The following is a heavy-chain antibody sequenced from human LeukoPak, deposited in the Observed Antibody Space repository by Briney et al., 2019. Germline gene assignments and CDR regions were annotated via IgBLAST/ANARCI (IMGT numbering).Heavy chain of an antibody. J-gene: IGHJ4*02. CDR1: SGSFSGYY. V-gene: IGHV4-34*01. CDR3: ASRTAAAGTNY. D-gene: IGHD6-13*01. Sequence: SETLSLTCAVYSGSFSGYYWSWIRQPPGKGLEWIGEINHSGSTNYNPSLKSRVTISVDTSKNQFSLKLSSVTAADTAVYYCASRTAAAGTNYWGQGTLVTVSS. CDR2: INHSGST.